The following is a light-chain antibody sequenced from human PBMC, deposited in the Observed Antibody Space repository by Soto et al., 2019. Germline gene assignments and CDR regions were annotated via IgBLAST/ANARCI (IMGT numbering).Light chain of an antibody. CDR3: CSYAGSYTYV. J-gene: IGLJ1*01. Sequence: QSVLTQPRSVSGSPGQSVTISGTGTSSDVGGHNYVSWYQQYPGKAPKLLLSSVSKRPSGVPDRFSGSKSGNTASLTISGLQAEDEADYYCCSYAGSYTYVFGTGTKVTVL. CDR2: SVS. CDR1: SSDVGGHNY. V-gene: IGLV2-11*01.